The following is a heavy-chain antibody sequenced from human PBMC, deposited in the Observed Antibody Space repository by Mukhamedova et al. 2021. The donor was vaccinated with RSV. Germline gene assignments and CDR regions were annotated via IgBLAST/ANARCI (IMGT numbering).Heavy chain of an antibody. D-gene: IGHD1-26*01. Sequence: GVEWIGRIYSSGSTTYNPSLKSRVTMSVDTSKNQFSLKLTSLTAADTAVYYCARGTTGSYYPSYFDYWGQGSLVTVSS. CDR3: ARGTTGSYYPSYFDY. CDR2: IYSSGST. J-gene: IGHJ4*02. V-gene: IGHV4-4*07.